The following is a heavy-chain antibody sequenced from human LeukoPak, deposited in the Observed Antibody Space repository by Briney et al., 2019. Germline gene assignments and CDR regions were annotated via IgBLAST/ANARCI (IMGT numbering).Heavy chain of an antibody. CDR1: GGSFSGYY. D-gene: IGHD5-12*01. CDR3: ARSSYSGYDLPDY. Sequence: SETLSLTCAVYGGSFSGYYWSWIRQPPGKGLEWIGEINHSGSTNYNSSLKSRVTISVDTSKNQFSLKLSSVTAAATAVYYCARSSYSGYDLPDYWGQGTLVTVSS. CDR2: INHSGST. V-gene: IGHV4-34*01. J-gene: IGHJ4*02.